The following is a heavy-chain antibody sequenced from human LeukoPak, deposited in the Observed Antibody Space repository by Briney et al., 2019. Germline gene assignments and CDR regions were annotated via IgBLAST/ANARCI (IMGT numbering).Heavy chain of an antibody. CDR3: ARDIVGATRGLYSYYYMDV. Sequence: PGGSLRLSCAASGFTFSSYWMSWVRQAPGKGLEWVANIKQDGSEKYYVDSVKGRFTISRDNAKNSLYLQMNSLRAEDTAVYYCARDIVGATRGLYSYYYMDVWGKGTTVTVSS. CDR1: GFTFSSYW. J-gene: IGHJ6*03. CDR2: IKQDGSEK. D-gene: IGHD1-26*01. V-gene: IGHV3-7*01.